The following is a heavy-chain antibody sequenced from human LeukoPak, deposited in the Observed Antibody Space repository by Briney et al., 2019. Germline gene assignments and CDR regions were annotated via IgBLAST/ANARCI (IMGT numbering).Heavy chain of an antibody. CDR2: IISSSNII. V-gene: IGHV3-48*02. J-gene: IGHJ6*04. CDR1: GFTFSTHS. D-gene: IGHD3-10*01. CDR3: ARAVGHGSGSPRLDV. Sequence: GGSLRLSCAVSGFTFSTHSMNWVRQAPGKGLEWVSYIISSSNIIYYADSVKGRFTISRDNAKNSLYLQMNSLRDEDTAVYYCARAVGHGSGSPRLDVWGKGTTVTVSS.